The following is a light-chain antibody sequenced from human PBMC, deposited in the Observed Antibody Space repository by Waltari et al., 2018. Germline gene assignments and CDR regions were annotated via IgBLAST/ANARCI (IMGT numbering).Light chain of an antibody. V-gene: IGKV1-39*01. CDR1: QTISSN. Sequence: DIQMTQSPSSLSASVGDRVTITCRASQTISSNLNWYQQQPGTAPKLLIYAASTLHSGVPSRFSGSGSGTDFILTISSLQPEDFAPYYYQHSYGSSGTFGQGTKVAIK. CDR3: QHSYGSSGT. CDR2: AAS. J-gene: IGKJ1*01.